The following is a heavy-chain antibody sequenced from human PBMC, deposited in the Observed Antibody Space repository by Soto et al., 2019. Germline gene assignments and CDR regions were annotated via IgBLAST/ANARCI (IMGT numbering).Heavy chain of an antibody. D-gene: IGHD7-27*01. Sequence: GESLKISCAASGFTVSSNYMSWVRQAPGKGLEWVSVIYSGGSTYYADSVKGRFTISRHNSKNTLYLQMNSLRAEDTAVYYCAGSRFLGNYYYYYGMDVWGQGTTVTVSS. CDR2: IYSGGST. CDR3: AGSRFLGNYYYYYGMDV. CDR1: GFTVSSNY. J-gene: IGHJ6*02. V-gene: IGHV3-53*04.